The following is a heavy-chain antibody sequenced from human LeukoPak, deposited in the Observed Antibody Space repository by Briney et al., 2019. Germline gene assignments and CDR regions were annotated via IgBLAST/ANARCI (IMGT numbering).Heavy chain of an antibody. CDR3: ARDRIAVAATETSLDY. CDR1: GFTFSSYN. Sequence: GGSLRLSCAASGFTFSSYNMNWVRQAPGKGLEWVSSISGSSSYIYYADSVKGRFTISRGNAKNSLYLEMNSLRAEDTAVYYCARDRIAVAATETSLDYWGQGTLVTVSS. V-gene: IGHV3-21*01. J-gene: IGHJ4*02. CDR2: ISGSSSYI. D-gene: IGHD6-19*01.